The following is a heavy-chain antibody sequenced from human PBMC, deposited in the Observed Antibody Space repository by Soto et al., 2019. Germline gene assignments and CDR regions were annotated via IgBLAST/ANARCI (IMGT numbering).Heavy chain of an antibody. CDR1: GYAFTTYG. CDR2: ISAHNGNT. Sequence: QVHLVQSGAEVKKPGASVKVSCKGSGYAFTTYGITWVRQAPGQGLEWMGWISAHNGNTNYAQKLQGRVTVTRDTSTSTAYMELRSLSSDDTAVYYCVRGRYGDYWGQGALVTVSS. J-gene: IGHJ4*02. CDR3: VRGRYGDY. V-gene: IGHV1-18*01. D-gene: IGHD1-1*01.